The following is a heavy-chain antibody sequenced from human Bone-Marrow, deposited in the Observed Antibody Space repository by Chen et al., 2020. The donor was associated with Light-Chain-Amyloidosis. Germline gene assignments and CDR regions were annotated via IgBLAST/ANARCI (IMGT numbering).Heavy chain of an antibody. V-gene: IGHV5-51*01. D-gene: IGHD5-12*01. CDR3: ARRRDGYNFDY. Sequence: EVQLEQSGREVKRTGESQKINCKGYGYTLPNYGHGWVRQMPGKGREWMGVIYPDDSDATSSPSFEGQGTISADKSITTAYLQWRSLKASDTAMYYCARRRDGYNFDYWGQGTLVTVSS. CDR2: IYPDDSDA. CDR1: GYTLPNYG. J-gene: IGHJ4*02.